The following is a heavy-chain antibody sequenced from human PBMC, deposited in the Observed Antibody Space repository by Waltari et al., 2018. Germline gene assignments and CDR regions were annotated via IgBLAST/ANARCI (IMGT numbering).Heavy chain of an antibody. J-gene: IGHJ4*02. CDR1: GGTFSSYT. Sequence: QVQLVQSGAEVKKPGSSVKVSCKASGGTFSSYTISWVRQAPGQGLEWMGRIIPILGIANYAQKFQGRVTIPADKSTSTAYMELSSLRSEDTAVYYCARDSYYYDSSGYSTIYWGQGTLVTVSS. CDR3: ARDSYYYDSSGYSTIY. D-gene: IGHD3-22*01. CDR2: IIPILGIA. V-gene: IGHV1-69*08.